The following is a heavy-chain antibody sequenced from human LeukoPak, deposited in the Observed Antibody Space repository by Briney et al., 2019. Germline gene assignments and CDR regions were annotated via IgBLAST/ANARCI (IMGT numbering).Heavy chain of an antibody. D-gene: IGHD2-15*01. CDR3: ASGSCSGGSCYSASPLDY. V-gene: IGHV1-2*02. J-gene: IGHJ4*02. Sequence: ASAKVSCKASVYTFTRYYMHWVRQAPGQGREWMGGRNPNSGSIIYAQKFQGSVTMTRDTSTSSAYMELSSLRSDDTAVYYCASGSCSGGSCYSASPLDYWGQGTLVTVSS. CDR1: VYTFTRYY. CDR2: RNPNSGSI.